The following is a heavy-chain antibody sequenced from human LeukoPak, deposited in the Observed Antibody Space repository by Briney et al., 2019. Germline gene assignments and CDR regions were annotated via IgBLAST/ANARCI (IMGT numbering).Heavy chain of an antibody. CDR3: VRGRLLRSTKYFDY. CDR1: GFTVNKYE. D-gene: IGHD2-21*02. CDR2: INGGATTT. V-gene: IGHV3-48*03. Sequence: PGGSLRLSCAASGFTVNKYEIHWVRQAPGKGLEWISYINGGATTTNYADSVWGRFTISRDDAQNSVHLQMNGLRDEDTAVYYCVRGRLLRSTKYFDYWGQGALVTVSS. J-gene: IGHJ4*02.